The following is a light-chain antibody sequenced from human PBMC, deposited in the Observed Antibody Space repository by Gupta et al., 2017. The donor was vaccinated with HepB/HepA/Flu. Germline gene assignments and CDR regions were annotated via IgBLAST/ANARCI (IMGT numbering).Light chain of an antibody. V-gene: IGKV3-20*01. J-gene: IGKJ4*01. CDR3: QHDCSSVT. CDR2: GAS. Sequence: EIVLTQSPGTLSLSPGERATLSCRASQSVNSTYLAWYQQKPGQAPWLLIYGASSRANGIPDRFSGSGSGTDFTLTIRRREPEDFAVYYLQHDCSSVTFGGGTKVEIK. CDR1: QSVNSTY.